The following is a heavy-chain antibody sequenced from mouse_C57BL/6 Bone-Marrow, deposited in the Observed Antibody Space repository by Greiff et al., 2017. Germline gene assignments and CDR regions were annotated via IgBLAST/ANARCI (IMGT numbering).Heavy chain of an antibody. D-gene: IGHD1-1*01. CDR2: ISNGGGST. CDR1: GFTFSDYY. CDR3: ARPLLLRYTWFAY. V-gene: IGHV5-12*01. Sequence: EVQLQQSGGGLVQPGGSLQLSCAASGFTFSDYYMYWVRQTPEKRLEWVAYISNGGGSTYYPDTVKGRFTISRDNAKNTLYLQMSLLKSEYTSMYYCARPLLLRYTWFAYWGQGTLVTVSA. J-gene: IGHJ3*01.